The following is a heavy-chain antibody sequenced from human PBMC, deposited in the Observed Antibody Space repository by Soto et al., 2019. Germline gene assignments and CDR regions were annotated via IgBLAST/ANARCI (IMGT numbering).Heavy chain of an antibody. CDR2: INHSGST. Sequence: QVQLQQWGAGLLKPSETLSLTCAVYGGSFSGYYWSWIRQPPGKGLEWIGEINHSGSTNYNPSLKRRVTISVDTSKNQFSLKLSSVTAADTAVYYCARGPGIAVAGKVIDYWGQGTLVTVSS. V-gene: IGHV4-34*01. CDR3: ARGPGIAVAGKVIDY. J-gene: IGHJ4*02. D-gene: IGHD6-19*01. CDR1: GGSFSGYY.